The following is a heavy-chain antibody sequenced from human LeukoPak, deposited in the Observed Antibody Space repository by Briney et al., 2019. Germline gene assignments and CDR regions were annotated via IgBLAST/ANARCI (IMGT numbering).Heavy chain of an antibody. Sequence: GASVKVSCKASGYTFTSYGISWVRQAPGQGLEWMGIINPSGGSTSYAQKFQGRVTMTRDTSTSTVYMELSSLRSEDTAVYYCAREAMVRGVIIPWGQGTLVTVSS. CDR2: INPSGGST. V-gene: IGHV1-46*01. CDR1: GYTFTSYG. CDR3: AREAMVRGVIIP. D-gene: IGHD3-10*01. J-gene: IGHJ5*02.